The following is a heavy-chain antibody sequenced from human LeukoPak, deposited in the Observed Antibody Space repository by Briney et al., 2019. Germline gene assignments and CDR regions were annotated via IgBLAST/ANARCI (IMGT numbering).Heavy chain of an antibody. D-gene: IGHD2/OR15-2a*01. CDR2: INPNNGDT. CDR3: ARTRGSHISMAYLDY. CDR1: GYTFSCNF. J-gene: IGHJ4*02. V-gene: IGHV1-2*02. Sequence: AAVKVSCKGAGYTFSCNFIYWVRQAPGQGLEWMWWINPNNGDTNYAQKFRGRGTMTRDTSISTAYMDVSPLRSDDTAVYYCARTRGSHISMAYLDYWGQGTLVTVSS.